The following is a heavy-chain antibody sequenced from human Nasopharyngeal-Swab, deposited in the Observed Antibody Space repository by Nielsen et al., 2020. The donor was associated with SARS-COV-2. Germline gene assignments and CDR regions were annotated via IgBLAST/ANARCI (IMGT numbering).Heavy chain of an antibody. J-gene: IGHJ4*02. D-gene: IGHD3-9*01. V-gene: IGHV1-18*01. CDR1: VYTFTSYG. CDR2: ISAYNGNT. CDR3: ARLLRYFDWLLTPYFFDY. Sequence: ASVKVSCKASVYTFTSYGISWVRQATGQGLEWMGWISAYNGNTNYAQKLQGSVTMTTDTSTSKAYMELRSRRSDDTAVYYCARLLRYFDWLLTPYFFDYWGQGTLVTVSS.